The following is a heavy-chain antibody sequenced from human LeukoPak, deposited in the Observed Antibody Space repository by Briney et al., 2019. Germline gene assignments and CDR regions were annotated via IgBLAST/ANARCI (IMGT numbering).Heavy chain of an antibody. V-gene: IGHV1-18*01. CDR1: GYTFTTYG. J-gene: IGHJ4*02. D-gene: IGHD3-22*01. CDR2: ISAYNGNT. CDR3: VREGGDSSGYYFPY. Sequence: ASVKVSCKASGYTFTTYGLSWVRQAPGQGLEWMGWISAYNGNTKYAQRVQGRVTMTRDTSTNTAYMELRSLRFDDTAVYYCVREGGDSSGYYFPYWGQGTQVTVSS.